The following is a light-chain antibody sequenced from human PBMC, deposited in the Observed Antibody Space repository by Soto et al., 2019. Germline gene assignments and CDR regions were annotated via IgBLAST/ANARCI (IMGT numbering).Light chain of an antibody. V-gene: IGKV3-11*01. CDR2: DAS. J-gene: IGKJ1*01. CDR3: QQRSYCPPKT. Sequence: EIVLTQSPAPLSLSPGERATLSCRASQSVSSYLAWYQQKPGQAPRLLLFDASNRATGIPARFSGSGSGTYFTLTISSLEPEDFAVYYCQQRSYCPPKTCGQGTEVESK. CDR1: QSVSSY.